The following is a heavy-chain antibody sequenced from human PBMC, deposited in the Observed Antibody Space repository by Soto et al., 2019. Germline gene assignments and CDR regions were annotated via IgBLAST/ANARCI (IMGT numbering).Heavy chain of an antibody. CDR1: GFSFGGYA. D-gene: IGHD1-26*01. V-gene: IGHV3-23*01. Sequence: EVQLSESGGGLVQPGGSLRLSCAASGFSFGGYAMNWVRQDPGKGLEWVAGLSGSGATTYYADSVRGRFTISRDNSGSILYLQMGSLRAGDTAVYYCAKSGGGYTLRRWFDPWGQGTLVTVSS. CDR2: LSGSGATT. J-gene: IGHJ5*02. CDR3: AKSGGGYTLRRWFDP.